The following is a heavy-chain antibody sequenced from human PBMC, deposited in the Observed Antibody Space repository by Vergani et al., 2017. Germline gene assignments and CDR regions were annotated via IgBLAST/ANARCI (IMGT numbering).Heavy chain of an antibody. CDR2: IYHSGST. V-gene: IGHV4-4*02. CDR1: GGSISSSNW. J-gene: IGHJ5*02. CDR3: ARVYHEVAAYYWFDP. Sequence: QVQLQESGPGLVKPSGTLSLTCAVSGGSISSSNWWSWVRQPPGKGLEWIGEIYHSGSTNYNPSLKSRVTISVDKSKNQFSLKLSSVTAADPAVYYCARVYHEVAAYYWFDPWGQGTLVTVSS. D-gene: IGHD2-15*01.